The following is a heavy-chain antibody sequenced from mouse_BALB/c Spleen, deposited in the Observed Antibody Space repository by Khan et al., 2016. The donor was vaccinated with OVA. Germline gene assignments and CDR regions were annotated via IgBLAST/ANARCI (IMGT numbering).Heavy chain of an antibody. CDR1: GFSLNTYG. CDR2: IWSGGNT. V-gene: IGHV2-2*01. Sequence: QVQLKESGPGLVQPSQTLSITCTVSGFSLNTYGIHWVRQSPGKGLEWLGVIWSGGNTNNNAPFISRLNITKDNSKSQVFIKKNSLQPDDTAIYYCARNSYRYDFTYWGQGTLVTVSA. CDR3: ARNSYRYDFTY. J-gene: IGHJ3*01. D-gene: IGHD2-12*01.